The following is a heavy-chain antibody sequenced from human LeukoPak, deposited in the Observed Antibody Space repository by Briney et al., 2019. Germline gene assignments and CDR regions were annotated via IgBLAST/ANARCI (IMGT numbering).Heavy chain of an antibody. CDR3: ARVGATWYFQH. Sequence: RGSLRLSCAASGFTFSDYYLTWIRQAPGKGLEWVSYISSSSSDTNYADSVRGRFTISRDNANKSLYLQMNSLRDEDTAVYYCARVGATWYFQHWGQGALVTVSS. V-gene: IGHV3-11*06. CDR1: GFTFSDYY. J-gene: IGHJ1*01. CDR2: ISSSSSDT. D-gene: IGHD1-26*01.